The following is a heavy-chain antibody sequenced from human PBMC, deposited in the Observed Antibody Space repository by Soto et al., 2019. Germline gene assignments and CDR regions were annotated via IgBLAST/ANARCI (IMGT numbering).Heavy chain of an antibody. V-gene: IGHV3-23*01. D-gene: IGHD6-19*01. CDR2: ISGSGGST. CDR1: EFTFSSYS. Sequence: LRLSCAAAEFTFSSYSMSWVRQAPGKGLEWVSAISGSGGSTYYADSVKGRFTISRDNSKNTLYLQMNSLRAEDTAVYYCAKSRWLVPYYFDYWGQGTLVTVSS. J-gene: IGHJ4*02. CDR3: AKSRWLVPYYFDY.